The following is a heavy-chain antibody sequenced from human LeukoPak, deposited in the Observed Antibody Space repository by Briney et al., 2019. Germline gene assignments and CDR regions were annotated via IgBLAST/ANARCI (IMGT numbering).Heavy chain of an antibody. CDR1: GYTFTASY. D-gene: IGHD3-9*01. CDR2: MNPNSGDI. J-gene: IGHJ4*02. Sequence: GASVKVSCKASGYTFTASYIHWVRLAPGQGLEWMGWMNPNSGDIHYAQKFQGRVTMTRDTSIGTAYMDLSRLGSDDTAVYYCARGGYDILTGSYRVRYYFDYWGQGTLVTVSS. V-gene: IGHV1-2*02. CDR3: ARGGYDILTGSYRVRYYFDY.